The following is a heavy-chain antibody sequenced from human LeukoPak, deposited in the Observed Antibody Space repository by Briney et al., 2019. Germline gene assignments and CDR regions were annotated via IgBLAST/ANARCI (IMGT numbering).Heavy chain of an antibody. Sequence: GGSLRLSCAASGFTFSSYSMNWVRQAPGKGLEWVSSISSSSSSYIYYADSVKGRFTISRDHAKNSLYLQMNSLRAEDTAVYYCARDKGNRAGTGYFDYWGQGTLVTVSS. D-gene: IGHD1-1*01. V-gene: IGHV3-21*01. CDR1: GFTFSSYS. CDR3: ARDKGNRAGTGYFDY. J-gene: IGHJ4*02. CDR2: ISSSSSSYI.